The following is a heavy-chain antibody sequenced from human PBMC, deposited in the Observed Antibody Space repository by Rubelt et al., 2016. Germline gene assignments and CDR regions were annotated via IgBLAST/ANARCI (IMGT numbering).Heavy chain of an antibody. D-gene: IGHD3-10*01. CDR1: GGSISSYY. CDR2: IYYSGST. CDR3: ARYYGSGSYRYYYYYMDV. Sequence: VKPSETLSLTCTVSGGSISSYYWSWIRQPPGKGLEWIGYIYYSGSTNYNPSLKSRVTISVDTSKNQFSLKLSSVTAADTAVYYCARYYGSGSYRYYYYYMDVWGKGTTVTVSS. V-gene: IGHV4-59*08. J-gene: IGHJ6*03.